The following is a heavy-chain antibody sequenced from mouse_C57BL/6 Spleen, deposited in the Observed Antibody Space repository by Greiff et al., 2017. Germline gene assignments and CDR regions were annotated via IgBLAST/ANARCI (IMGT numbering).Heavy chain of an antibody. CDR2: IDPSDSYT. CDR3: ARGGGSSYGFDY. V-gene: IGHV1-69*01. CDR1: GYTFTSYW. Sequence: QVQLQQPGAELVMPGASVKLSCKASGYTFTSYWMHWVKQRPGQGLEWIGEIDPSDSYTNYNQKFKGKSTLTVDKSSSTAYMQLSSLTSEDSAVYYCARGGGSSYGFDYWGQGTTLTVSS. J-gene: IGHJ2*01. D-gene: IGHD1-1*01.